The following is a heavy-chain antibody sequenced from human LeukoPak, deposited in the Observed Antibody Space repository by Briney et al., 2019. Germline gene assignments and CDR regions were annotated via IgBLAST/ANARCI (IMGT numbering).Heavy chain of an antibody. Sequence: PGGSLRLSCAASGFTFSNSAMSWVRQAPGKGLEGVSTINGSGITTYYADSVKGRFTISRDNSKNTLYLQMNSLRAEDTALYYCAKGIYSSGWSYFDYWGHGTLVTVSS. D-gene: IGHD6-19*01. CDR2: INGSGITT. V-gene: IGHV3-23*01. CDR1: GFTFSNSA. CDR3: AKGIYSSGWSYFDY. J-gene: IGHJ4*01.